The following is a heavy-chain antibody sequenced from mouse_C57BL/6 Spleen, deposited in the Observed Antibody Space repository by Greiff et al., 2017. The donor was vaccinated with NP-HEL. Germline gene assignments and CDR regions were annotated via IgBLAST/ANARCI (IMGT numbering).Heavy chain of an antibody. CDR1: GFTFSDYG. CDR2: ISSGSSTI. V-gene: IGHV5-17*01. Sequence: DVKLVESGGGLVKPGGSLKLSCAASGFTFSDYGMHWVRQAPEKGLEWVAYISSGSSTIYYADTVKGRFTISRDNAKNTLFLQMTSLRSEDTAMYYCARVRWSYFDYWGQGTTLTVSS. J-gene: IGHJ2*01. D-gene: IGHD1-1*02. CDR3: ARVRWSYFDY.